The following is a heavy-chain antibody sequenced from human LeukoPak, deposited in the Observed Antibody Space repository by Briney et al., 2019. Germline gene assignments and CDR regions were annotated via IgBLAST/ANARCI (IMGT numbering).Heavy chain of an antibody. D-gene: IGHD3-10*01. Sequence: GGSLRLSCVASGLTFNSHSMSWVRQAPGKGLVWVSRIDSDGSSTRYADAVKGRFTISRDNAKNTLYLQMNSLRAEDTAIYYCVKGGGPRGFDYWGQGILVTVSS. CDR3: VKGGGPRGFDY. V-gene: IGHV3-74*01. CDR1: GLTFNSHS. J-gene: IGHJ4*02. CDR2: IDSDGSST.